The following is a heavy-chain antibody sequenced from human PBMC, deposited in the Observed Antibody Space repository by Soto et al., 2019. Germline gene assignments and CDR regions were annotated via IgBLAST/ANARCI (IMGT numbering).Heavy chain of an antibody. Sequence: SETLSLTCTVSGGSISSYYWSWIRQPPGKGLEWIGYIYYSGSTNYNPSLKSRVTISVDTSKNQFSLKLSSVTAADTAVYYCTIRGDTAMANFDYWGQGIVVTVS. CDR3: TIRGDTAMANFDY. V-gene: IGHV4-59*08. CDR1: GGSISSYY. CDR2: IYYSGST. D-gene: IGHD5-18*01. J-gene: IGHJ4*02.